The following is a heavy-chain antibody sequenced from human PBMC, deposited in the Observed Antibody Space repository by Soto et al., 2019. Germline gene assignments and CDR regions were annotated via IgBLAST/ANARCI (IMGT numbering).Heavy chain of an antibody. Sequence: PGESLKISCQTSGYTFSSNWIGWVRQMPGKGLEWMGIIYPGDSETRYSPSFQGQVTISADRSFITAYLQWTCLQASDTSMYYCARLIDSWGEPHYFDSWGQGTMVTVSS. CDR2: IYPGDSET. CDR3: ARLIDSWGEPHYFDS. CDR1: GYTFSSNW. V-gene: IGHV5-51*01. J-gene: IGHJ4*02. D-gene: IGHD3-16*01.